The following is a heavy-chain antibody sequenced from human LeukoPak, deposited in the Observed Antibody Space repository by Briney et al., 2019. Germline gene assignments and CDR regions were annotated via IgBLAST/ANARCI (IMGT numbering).Heavy chain of an antibody. CDR3: AREKAARSLYYYYYMDV. D-gene: IGHD6-6*01. Sequence: PSETLSLTCTVYGGSFSGYYWSRIRQPPGKGLEWIGEINHSGSTNYNPSLKSRVTISVDTSKNQFSLKLSSVTAADTAVYYCAREKAARSLYYYYYMDVWGKGTTVTVSS. V-gene: IGHV4-34*01. J-gene: IGHJ6*03. CDR2: INHSGST. CDR1: GGSFSGYY.